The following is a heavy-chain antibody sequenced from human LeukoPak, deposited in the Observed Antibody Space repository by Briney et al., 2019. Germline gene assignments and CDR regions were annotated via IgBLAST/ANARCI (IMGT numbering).Heavy chain of an antibody. CDR1: GYTFTGYY. D-gene: IGHD5-18*01. J-gene: IGHJ4*02. Sequence: PGASVKVSCKASGYTFTGYYMHWVRQAPGQGLEWMGWINPNSGGTNYAQKFQGRVTMTRDTSISTAYMELSRLRSDDTAVYYCARDGARGYSFMYYFDYWAREPWSPSPQ. CDR3: ARDGARGYSFMYYFDY. CDR2: INPNSGGT. V-gene: IGHV1-2*02.